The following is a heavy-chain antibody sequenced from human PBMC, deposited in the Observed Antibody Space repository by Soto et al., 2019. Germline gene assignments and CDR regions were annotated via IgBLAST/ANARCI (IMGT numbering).Heavy chain of an antibody. V-gene: IGHV3-33*01. CDR1: GFTFSSYG. CDR2: IWYDGSNK. D-gene: IGHD2-15*01. J-gene: IGHJ4*02. CDR3: ARENAILSFFDY. Sequence: QVQLVESGGGVVQPGRSLRLSCAASGFTFSSYGMHWVRQAPGKGLEWVAVIWYDGSNKYYADSVKGRFTISRDNSKNTLYLQMNSLRAEGTAVYYCARENAILSFFDYWGQGTLVTVSS.